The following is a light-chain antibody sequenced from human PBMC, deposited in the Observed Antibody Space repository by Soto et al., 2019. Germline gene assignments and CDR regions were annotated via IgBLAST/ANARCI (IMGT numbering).Light chain of an antibody. Sequence: DIQMTQSPSTLSASVGDRVTITCRASQSINSWLAWYQQKPGKAPNLLIYKASTLEIGVPSRFSGSGSATHYTLTLTRLQPDDFATYYCQQYNSYPTTFGGGTRVDIK. CDR1: QSINSW. CDR2: KAS. CDR3: QQYNSYPTT. J-gene: IGKJ4*01. V-gene: IGKV1-5*03.